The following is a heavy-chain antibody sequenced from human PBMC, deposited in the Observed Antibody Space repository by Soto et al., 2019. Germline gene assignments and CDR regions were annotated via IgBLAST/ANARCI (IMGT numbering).Heavy chain of an antibody. Sequence: GGSLRLSCAASGFTFSSYGMHGVRQAPGKGLEWVAVISYDGSNKYYADSVKGRFTISRDNSKNTLYLQMNSLRAEDTAVYYCAKSYDSRSLGYWGQGTLVTVSS. J-gene: IGHJ4*02. D-gene: IGHD3-22*01. CDR1: GFTFSSYG. V-gene: IGHV3-30*18. CDR2: ISYDGSNK. CDR3: AKSYDSRSLGY.